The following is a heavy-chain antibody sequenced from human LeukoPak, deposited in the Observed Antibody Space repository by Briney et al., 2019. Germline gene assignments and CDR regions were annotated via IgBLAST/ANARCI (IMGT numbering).Heavy chain of an antibody. V-gene: IGHV3-21*01. CDR3: ARAPGIAAAGH. Sequence: PGGSLRLSCAASGFTFSSYSMNWVRQAPGRGLEWVSSISSSSSYIYYADSVKGRFTISRDNAKNSLYLQMNSLRAEDTAVYYCARAPGIAAAGHWGQGTLVTVSS. CDR1: GFTFSSYS. D-gene: IGHD6-13*01. CDR2: ISSSSSYI. J-gene: IGHJ4*02.